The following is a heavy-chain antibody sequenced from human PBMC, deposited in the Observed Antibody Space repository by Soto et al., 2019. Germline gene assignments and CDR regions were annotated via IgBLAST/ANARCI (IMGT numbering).Heavy chain of an antibody. CDR3: VKDLEEGVYYYYGMDV. D-gene: IGHD3-10*01. Sequence: GGSLRLSCAASGFTFSSYGMHWVRQAPGKGLEWVAVISYDGSNKYYADSVKGRFTISRDNSKNTLYLQMNSLRAEDTAVYYCVKDLEEGVYYYYGMDVWGQGPTVTVS. CDR2: ISYDGSNK. V-gene: IGHV3-30*18. J-gene: IGHJ6*02. CDR1: GFTFSSYG.